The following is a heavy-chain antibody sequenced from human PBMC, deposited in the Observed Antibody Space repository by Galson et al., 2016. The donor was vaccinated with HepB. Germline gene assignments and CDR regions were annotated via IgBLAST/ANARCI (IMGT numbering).Heavy chain of an antibody. V-gene: IGHV1-24*01. D-gene: IGHD4-17*01. CDR3: ATLDYGDYALDY. J-gene: IGHJ4*02. CDR2: FDPEDRRT. Sequence: SVKVSCKVSGYSLADLSMHWVRQGPGKGLEWMGGFDPEDRRTIYAPKFQDRVTLTEDTSTDTAYMELNSLRSDGTAVYFCATLDYGDYALDYWGQGTLVTVSS. CDR1: GYSLADLS.